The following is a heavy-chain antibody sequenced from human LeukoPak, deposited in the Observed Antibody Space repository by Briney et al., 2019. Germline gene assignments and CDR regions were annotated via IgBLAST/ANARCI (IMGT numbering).Heavy chain of an antibody. CDR3: ARDRVAMVRGVIIGANWFDP. V-gene: IGHV1-69*04. J-gene: IGHJ5*02. Sequence: SVKVSCKASGGTFNIYTISWVRQAPRQRLEWMGRIIPILGLANYTQKFQGRVTITADKSTSTAYMELSSLRSEDTAVYYCARDRVAMVRGVIIGANWFDPWGQGTLVTVSS. CDR1: GGTFNIYT. D-gene: IGHD3-10*01. CDR2: IIPILGLA.